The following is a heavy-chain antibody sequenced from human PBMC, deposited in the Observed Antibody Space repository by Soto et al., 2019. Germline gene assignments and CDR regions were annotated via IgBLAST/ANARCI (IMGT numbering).Heavy chain of an antibody. Sequence: ASVKVSCKASGGTFSSYAISWVRQAPGQGLEWMGIINPSGGSTSYAQKFQGRVTMTRDTSTSTVYMELSSLRSEDTAVYYCARGRATEYYFDYWGQGTLVTVSS. V-gene: IGHV1-46*01. CDR3: ARGRATEYYFDY. J-gene: IGHJ4*02. CDR2: INPSGGST. CDR1: GGTFSSYA. D-gene: IGHD1-1*01.